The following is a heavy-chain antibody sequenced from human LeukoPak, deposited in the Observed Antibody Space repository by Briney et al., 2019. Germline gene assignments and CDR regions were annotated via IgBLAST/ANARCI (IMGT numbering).Heavy chain of an antibody. J-gene: IGHJ6*03. D-gene: IGHD3-10*01. CDR3: ARHYYGSGSYYYYYYMDV. CDR2: INHSGST. V-gene: IGHV4-34*01. Sequence: SETLSLTCAVYGGSFSVYYWSWIRHPPGKGLEWIGEINHSGSTNYNPSLKSRVTISVDTSKNQFSLKLSSVTAADTAVYYCARHYYGSGSYYYYYYMDVWGKGTTVTISS. CDR1: GGSFSVYY.